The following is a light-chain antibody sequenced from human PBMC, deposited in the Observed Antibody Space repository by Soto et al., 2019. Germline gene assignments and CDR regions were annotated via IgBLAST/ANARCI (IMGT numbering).Light chain of an antibody. CDR1: QSISSY. Sequence: DIQMTQSPSSLSASVGDRVIITCRASQSISSYINWYQQKPGTAPKLLIYAASSLQSGVPSRFSGSGSGTDFTLTISSLQPEDFATYYCQQSYSTPPWTFGQGTKVEIK. CDR2: AAS. CDR3: QQSYSTPPWT. J-gene: IGKJ1*01. V-gene: IGKV1-39*01.